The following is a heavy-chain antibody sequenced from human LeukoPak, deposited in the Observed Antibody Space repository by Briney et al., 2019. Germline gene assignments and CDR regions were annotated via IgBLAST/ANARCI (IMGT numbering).Heavy chain of an antibody. V-gene: IGHV3-23*01. CDR3: AKDRWRGFSQIDY. D-gene: IGHD3-3*01. CDR2: ISGSGGNI. CDR1: GFTFSSYA. J-gene: IGHJ4*02. Sequence: PGGSLRLSCAASGFTFSSYAMSWVRQAPGKGLEWVSVISGSGGNINYADSVKGRFTISRDNFKNTLYLQMNSLRAEDTAIYYCAKDRWRGFSQIDYWGQGTLVTVSS.